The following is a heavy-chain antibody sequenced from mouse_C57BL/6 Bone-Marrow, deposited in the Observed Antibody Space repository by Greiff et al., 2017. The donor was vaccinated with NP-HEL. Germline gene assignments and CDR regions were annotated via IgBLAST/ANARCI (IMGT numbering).Heavy chain of an antibody. Sequence: QVQLQQPGAELVQPGASVKLSCKASGYTFTNYWMHWVKQRPGRGLEWIGRIDPNSGGTKYNENVKGKATLTVDKSSTTAYMQLSSHTSEDSAVYYCARCYDGCGYFDYWGQGTTLTVSS. D-gene: IGHD2-12*01. V-gene: IGHV1-72*01. CDR2: IDPNSGGT. J-gene: IGHJ2*01. CDR3: ARCYDGCGYFDY. CDR1: GYTFTNYW.